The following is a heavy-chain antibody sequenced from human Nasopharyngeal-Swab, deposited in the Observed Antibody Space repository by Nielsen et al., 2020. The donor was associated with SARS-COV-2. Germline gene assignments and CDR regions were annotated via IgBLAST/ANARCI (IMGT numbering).Heavy chain of an antibody. CDR2: IYYSGST. CDR3: ARGAIDYYDSSGYGD. Sequence: RQALGKGLEWIGYIYYSGSTYYNPSLKSRVTISVDTSKNQFSLKLSSVTAADTAVYYCARGAIDYYDSSGYGDWGQGTLVTVSS. D-gene: IGHD3-22*01. V-gene: IGHV4-31*02. J-gene: IGHJ4*02.